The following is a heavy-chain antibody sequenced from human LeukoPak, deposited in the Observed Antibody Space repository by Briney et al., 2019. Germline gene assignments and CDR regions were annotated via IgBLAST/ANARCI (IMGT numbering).Heavy chain of an antibody. Sequence: SETLSLTCAVYGGSFSGYYWSWIRQPPGKGLEWIREINHSGSTNNNPSLKSRVTISVDTSKNQFSLKLSSVTAADTAVYYCARAGTRSGPREDWFDPWGQGTLVTVSS. J-gene: IGHJ5*02. CDR3: ARAGTRSGPREDWFDP. CDR1: GGSFSGYY. CDR2: INHSGST. V-gene: IGHV4-34*01. D-gene: IGHD6-19*01.